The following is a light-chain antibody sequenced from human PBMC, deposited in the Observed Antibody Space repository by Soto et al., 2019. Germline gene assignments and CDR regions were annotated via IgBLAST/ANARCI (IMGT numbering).Light chain of an antibody. Sequence: QSVLTQPASVSGAPGQSITIYCSGTDSDVGAFNYVSWYQQFAGKAPKLIIYDVSSRPSGISNRFSGSKSDNTASLTISGLQAEDEADYFCSSYTAYTTDVFGTGTKLTVL. V-gene: IGLV2-14*03. J-gene: IGLJ1*01. CDR3: SSYTAYTTDV. CDR1: DSDVGAFNY. CDR2: DVS.